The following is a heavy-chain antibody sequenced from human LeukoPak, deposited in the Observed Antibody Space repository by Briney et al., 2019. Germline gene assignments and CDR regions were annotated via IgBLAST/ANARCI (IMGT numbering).Heavy chain of an antibody. D-gene: IGHD2-2*01. CDR3: AAEAFRSTSWFTFGRRQDYYMDV. J-gene: IGHJ6*03. CDR2: IYSDNT. CDR1: GFTVSSNS. Sequence: GGSLRLSCTVSGFTVSSNSMSWVRQAPGKGLEWVSFIYSDNTHYSDSVKGRFTISRDNSKNTLYLQMNSLRAEGTAVYYCAAEAFRSTSWFTFGRRQDYYMDVWGKGTTVTVSS. V-gene: IGHV3-53*01.